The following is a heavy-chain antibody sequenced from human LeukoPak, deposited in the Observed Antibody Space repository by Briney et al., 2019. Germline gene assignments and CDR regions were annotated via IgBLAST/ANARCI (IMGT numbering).Heavy chain of an antibody. CDR2: ISSSSSYI. D-gene: IGHD6-13*01. J-gene: IGHJ4*02. Sequence: GGSLRLSCAASGFTFSSYSMNWVRQDPGKGLEWVSSISSSSSYIYYADSVKGRFTISRDNAKNSLYLQMNSLRAEDTAVYYCARVHSSSWPIDYWGQGTLVTVSS. CDR1: GFTFSSYS. V-gene: IGHV3-21*01. CDR3: ARVHSSSWPIDY.